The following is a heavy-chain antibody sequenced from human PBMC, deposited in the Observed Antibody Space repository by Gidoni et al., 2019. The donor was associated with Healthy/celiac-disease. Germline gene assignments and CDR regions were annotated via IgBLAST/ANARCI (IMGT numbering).Heavy chain of an antibody. CDR3: ARDPSGSYRYFDY. V-gene: IGHV3-30*03. Sequence: QVQLVASGGGVVQPGRSLRLSCAASGFTFSSYGMHWVRQAPGKGLEWVAVISYDGSNKYYADSVKGRFTISRDNSKNTLYLQMNSLRAEDTAVYYCARDPSGSYRYFDYWGQGTLVTVSS. J-gene: IGHJ4*02. CDR2: ISYDGSNK. CDR1: GFTFSSYG. D-gene: IGHD1-26*01.